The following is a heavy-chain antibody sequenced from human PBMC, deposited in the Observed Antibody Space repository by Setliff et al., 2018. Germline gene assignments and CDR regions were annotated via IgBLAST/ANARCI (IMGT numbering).Heavy chain of an antibody. Sequence: PGGSLRLSCAASGFTFSSYVMTWVRQAPGKGLEWVSSISSTGGSTYYADSVKGRFTISRDNSKNTLYLQMNSLRAEDTAVYYCAKWCSGGSCYDYWGQGTLVTVSS. V-gene: IGHV3-23*01. CDR1: GFTFSSYV. CDR3: AKWCSGGSCYDY. J-gene: IGHJ4*02. D-gene: IGHD2-15*01. CDR2: ISSTGGST.